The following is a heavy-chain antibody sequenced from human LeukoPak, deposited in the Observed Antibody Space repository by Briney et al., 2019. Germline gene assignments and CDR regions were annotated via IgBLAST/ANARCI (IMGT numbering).Heavy chain of an antibody. J-gene: IGHJ4*02. Sequence: GASVKVSCKASGYTFTSYYMHWVRQAPGQGLEWMGWINPNSGGTNYAQKFQGRVAMTRDTSISTAYMELSRLRSDDTAVYYCAKGHRTYYYDSSGYSRKDYWGQGTLVTVSS. CDR3: AKGHRTYYYDSSGYSRKDY. CDR2: INPNSGGT. CDR1: GYTFTSYY. D-gene: IGHD3-22*01. V-gene: IGHV1-2*02.